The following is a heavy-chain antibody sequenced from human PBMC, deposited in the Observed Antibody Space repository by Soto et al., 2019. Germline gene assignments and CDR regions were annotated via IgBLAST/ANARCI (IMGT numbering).Heavy chain of an antibody. CDR1: GFTFSSYA. V-gene: IGHV3-30-3*01. CDR2: ISYDGSNK. J-gene: IGHJ4*02. Sequence: PGGSLRLSCAASGFTFSSYAMHWVRQAPGKGPEWVAVISYDGSNKYYADSVKGRFTISRDNSKNTLYLQMNSLRAEDTAVYYCARDPRTIYYFDYWGQGTLVTVSS. CDR3: ARDPRTIYYFDY.